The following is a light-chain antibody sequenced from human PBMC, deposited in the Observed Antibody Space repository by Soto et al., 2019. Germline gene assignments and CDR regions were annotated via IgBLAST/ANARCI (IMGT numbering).Light chain of an antibody. CDR1: QSVSSSTY. CDR2: DAS. V-gene: IGKV3D-20*02. J-gene: IGKJ1*01. CDR3: QQSYSTTRT. Sequence: EIVLTQSPGTLSLSPGERATLSCRASQSVSSSTYLAWYQQKPGQAPRLLIYDASSRATGIPDRFSGSGSGTDFTLTISSLKNEDFATYDCQQSYSTTRTFSQGTKVDIK.